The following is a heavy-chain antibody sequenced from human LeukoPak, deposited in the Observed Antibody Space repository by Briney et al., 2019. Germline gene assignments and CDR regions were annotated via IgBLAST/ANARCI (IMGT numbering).Heavy chain of an antibody. J-gene: IGHJ5*02. Sequence: GGSLRPSCAASGFTFSRAWMSWLRQAPGKGLEWVANIKEDGSEDYYADSVKGRFAISKDNTKNTLYLQMNSLRAEDTAVYYCARDRLGVVPAGRSMFDPWGQGTLVTVSS. CDR3: ARDRLGVVPAGRSMFDP. CDR1: GFTFSRAW. CDR2: IKEDGSED. V-gene: IGHV3-7*01. D-gene: IGHD2-2*01.